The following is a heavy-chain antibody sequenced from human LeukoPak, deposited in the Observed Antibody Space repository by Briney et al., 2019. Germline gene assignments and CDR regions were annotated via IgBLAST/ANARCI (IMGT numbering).Heavy chain of an antibody. V-gene: IGHV3-23*01. J-gene: IGHJ4*02. CDR2: FSGSGGST. CDR3: ARSGLIRFDY. Sequence: GGSLRLSCAASEFSVGSNYMTWVRQAPGKGLEWVSSFSGSGGSTYYADSVKGRFTISRDNSKNTLYLQMNSLRVEDTAVYYCARSGLIRFDYWGQGTLVTVSS. D-gene: IGHD2-15*01. CDR1: EFSVGSNY.